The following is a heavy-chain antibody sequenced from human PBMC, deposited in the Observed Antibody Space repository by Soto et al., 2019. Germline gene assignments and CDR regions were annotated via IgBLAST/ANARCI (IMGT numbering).Heavy chain of an antibody. Sequence: SETLSLTCTVSSDSISNYYWSWIRQPPGKGLEWIGYIHSSGSTDYNPSLKSRVSISGDTSKSQFSLKLSSVTAADTAVYYCARLVFAYDFWSGYYIGGEVDYWGQGTLVTVSS. CDR1: SDSISNYY. D-gene: IGHD3-3*01. J-gene: IGHJ4*02. CDR2: IHSSGST. V-gene: IGHV4-59*01. CDR3: ARLVFAYDFWSGYYIGGEVDY.